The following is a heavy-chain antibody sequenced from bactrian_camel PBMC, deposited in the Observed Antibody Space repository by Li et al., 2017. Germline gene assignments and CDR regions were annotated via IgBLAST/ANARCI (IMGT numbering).Heavy chain of an antibody. CDR2: ISWRGDHT. D-gene: IGHD3*01. CDR1: GFTFSSYA. Sequence: DVQLVESGGGLVQPGGSLRLSCAASGFTFSSYAMSWVRQASGKGLEWVSAISWRGDHTTYADSMKGKFTISRDNDKSTLYLQLNSLKTVDTATYYCAKAKTTGYTGPDTREYNYVGQGTQVTVS. J-gene: IGHJ4*01. V-gene: IGHV3S42*01. CDR3: AKAKTTGYTGPDTREYNY.